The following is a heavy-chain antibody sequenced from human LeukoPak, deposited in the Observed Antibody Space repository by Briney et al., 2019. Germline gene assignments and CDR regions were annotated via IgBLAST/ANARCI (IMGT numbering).Heavy chain of an antibody. Sequence: GGSLRLSCAASGFSFSSYAMHWVRQAPGKGLEWVAFIRYDGSNKYYADSVMGRFTISRDNSKNTLYLQMNSLRAEDTAVYYCAKDKGSSGRYYDYWGQGTLVTVSS. V-gene: IGHV3-30*02. CDR3: AKDKGSSGRYYDY. CDR1: GFSFSSYA. CDR2: IRYDGSNK. J-gene: IGHJ4*02. D-gene: IGHD6-19*01.